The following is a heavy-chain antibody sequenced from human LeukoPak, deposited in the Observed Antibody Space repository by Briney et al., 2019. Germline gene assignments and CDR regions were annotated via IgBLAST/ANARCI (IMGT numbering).Heavy chain of an antibody. CDR2: IYPGDSDT. V-gene: IGHV5-51*01. D-gene: IGHD6-6*01. CDR3: ARFATEYSSSSRFDP. Sequence: GESLKISCKGSGYSFTSYWIGWVRQMPGKGLDWMGIIYPGDSDTRYSPSFQGQVTISADKSISTAYLQWSSLKASDTAMYYCARFATEYSSSSRFDPWGQGTLVTVSS. J-gene: IGHJ5*02. CDR1: GYSFTSYW.